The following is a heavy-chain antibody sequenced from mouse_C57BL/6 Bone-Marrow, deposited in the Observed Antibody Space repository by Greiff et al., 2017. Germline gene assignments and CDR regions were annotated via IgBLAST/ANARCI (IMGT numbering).Heavy chain of an antibody. Sequence: EVKLMESGGGLVQPGGSMKLSCVASGFTFSNYWMNWVRQSPEKGLEWVAQIRLKSDNYATHYAESVKGRFTISRDDSKSSVYLQMNNLRAEDTGIYYCTGGGLRPYYFDYWGQGTTLTVSS. CDR3: TGGGLRPYYFDY. CDR1: GFTFSNYW. CDR2: IRLKSDNYAT. D-gene: IGHD2-2*01. J-gene: IGHJ2*01. V-gene: IGHV6-3*01.